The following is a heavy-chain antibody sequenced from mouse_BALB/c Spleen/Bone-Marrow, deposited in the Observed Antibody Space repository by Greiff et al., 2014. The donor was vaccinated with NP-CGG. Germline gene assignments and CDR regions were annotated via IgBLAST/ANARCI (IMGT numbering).Heavy chain of an antibody. CDR1: GFTFSDYC. CDR2: ISDGGNYS. D-gene: IGHD2-10*02. J-gene: IGHJ4*01. V-gene: IGHV5-4*02. Sequence: EVQGVESGGGLVKPGGSLKLSCAASGFTFSDYCIYRLRQTPEKRLEWVATISDGGNYSYYPDSVKGRFTISRDNAKNNLYLQMSSLKSEDTAMYYCARSRMRYGAMDYWGQGTSVTVFS. CDR3: ARSRMRYGAMDY.